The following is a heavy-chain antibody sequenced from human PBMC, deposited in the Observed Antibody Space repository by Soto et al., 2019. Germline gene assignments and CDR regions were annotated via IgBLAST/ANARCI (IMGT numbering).Heavy chain of an antibody. CDR1: GYTFTSYG. V-gene: IGHV1-18*01. CDR2: ISAYNGNT. D-gene: IGHD3-3*01. CDR3: ARVGDRITIFGVVIEQVDY. J-gene: IGHJ4*02. Sequence: AASVKVSCKASGYTFTSYGISWVRQAPGQGLEWMGWISAYNGNTNYAQKLQGRVTMTTDTSTSTAYMELRSLRSDDTAVYYCARVGDRITIFGVVIEQVDYWGQGTLVTVSS.